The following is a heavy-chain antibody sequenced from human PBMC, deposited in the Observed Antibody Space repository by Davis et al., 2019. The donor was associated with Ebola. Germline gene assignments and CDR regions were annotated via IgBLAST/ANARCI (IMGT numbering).Heavy chain of an antibody. CDR2: MNPNSGNT. Sequence: ASVKVSCKASGYTFTSYDINWVRQATGQGLEWMGWMNPNSGNTGYAQKFQGRVTMTRNTSISTAYMELSSLRSEDTAVYYCHSGYSSSGPSGGYWGQGTLVTVSS. CDR3: HSGYSSSGPSGGY. V-gene: IGHV1-8*01. CDR1: GYTFTSYD. J-gene: IGHJ4*02. D-gene: IGHD6-13*01.